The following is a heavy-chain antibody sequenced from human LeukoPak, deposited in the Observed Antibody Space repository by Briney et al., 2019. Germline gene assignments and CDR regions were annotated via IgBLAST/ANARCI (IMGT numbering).Heavy chain of an antibody. CDR3: AKEEYDSGWYKWFGP. Sequence: PGGSLRLSCAASGITFSTYAMTWVRQAPGKGLGWVSSINYSGSGTFYADSVKGRFTISRDNSKDTLYLQMNSLRVEDTAVYYCAKEEYDSGWYKWFGPWGQGTLVTVSS. J-gene: IGHJ5*02. D-gene: IGHD6-19*01. CDR1: GITFSTYA. V-gene: IGHV3-23*01. CDR2: INYSGSGT.